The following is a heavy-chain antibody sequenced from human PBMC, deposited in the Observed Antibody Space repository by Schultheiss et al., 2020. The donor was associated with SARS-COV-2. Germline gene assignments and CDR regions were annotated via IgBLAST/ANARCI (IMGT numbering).Heavy chain of an antibody. CDR2: ISSSSSTI. J-gene: IGHJ3*02. V-gene: IGHV3-48*01. Sequence: GESLKISCAASGFTFSSYAMHWVRQAPGKGLEWVSSISSSSSTIYYADSVKGRFTISRDNAKNSLYLQMNSLRAEDTAVYYCARGVHAFDIWGQGTMVTVSS. CDR1: GFTFSSYA. CDR3: ARGVHAFDI. D-gene: IGHD4/OR15-4a*01.